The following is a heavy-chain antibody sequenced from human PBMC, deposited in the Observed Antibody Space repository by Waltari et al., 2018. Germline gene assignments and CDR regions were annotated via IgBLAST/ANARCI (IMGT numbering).Heavy chain of an antibody. CDR1: GYTFTSYG. CDR3: ARDHPSPSSSWYYYYYYGMDV. Sequence: QVQLVQSGAEVQKPGASVKVSCKASGYTFTSYGISWVRQAPGQGLEWMGWISAYNGNTNYAQKLQGRVTMTTDTSTSTAYMELRSLRSDDTAVYYCARDHPSPSSSWYYYYYYGMDVWGQGTTVTVSS. CDR2: ISAYNGNT. D-gene: IGHD6-13*01. J-gene: IGHJ6*02. V-gene: IGHV1-18*01.